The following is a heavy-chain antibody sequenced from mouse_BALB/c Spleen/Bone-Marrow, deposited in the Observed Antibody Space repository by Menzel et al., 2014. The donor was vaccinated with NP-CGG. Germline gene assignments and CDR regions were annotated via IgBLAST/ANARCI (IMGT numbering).Heavy chain of an antibody. V-gene: IGHV5-12-2*01. Sequence: DVHLVESGGGLVQPGGSLKLSCAASGFTFNSNTMSWVRQTPEKRLEWVAYITNGGGATYYLDTLKGRFTISRDSAKNTLSLQISSPKSECTDIYYCARPNYHYYAMENWGQGTSVTVS. D-gene: IGHD1-1*02. J-gene: IGHJ4*01. CDR2: ITNGGGAT. CDR3: ARPNYHYYAMEN. CDR1: GFTFNSNT.